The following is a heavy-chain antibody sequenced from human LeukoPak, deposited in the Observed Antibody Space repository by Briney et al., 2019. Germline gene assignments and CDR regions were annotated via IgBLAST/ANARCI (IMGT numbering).Heavy chain of an antibody. J-gene: IGHJ5*02. CDR3: ARDHSSSYDYVWGSYRGNWFDP. CDR1: GYTFTSYG. CDR2: ISAHNGNT. Sequence: ASVKVSCKASGYTFTSYGISWVRQAPGQGLEWTGWISAHNGNTNYAQKLQGRVTMTTHTSTSTAYMELRSLRSDDTAVYYCARDHSSSYDYVWGSYRGNWFDPWGQGTLVTVSS. V-gene: IGHV1-18*01. D-gene: IGHD3-16*02.